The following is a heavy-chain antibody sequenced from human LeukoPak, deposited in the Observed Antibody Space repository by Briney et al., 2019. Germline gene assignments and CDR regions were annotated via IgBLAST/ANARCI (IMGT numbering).Heavy chain of an antibody. CDR3: AKDGGRGFSGRPAY. CDR2: ISGSGGST. Sequence: GGTLRLSCAASGFTFNSYGMTWVRQAPGKGLEWVSAISGSGGSTYYADSVKGRFTISRDNSKNTLYLQMNSLRAEDTAVYYCAKDGGRGFSGRPAYWGQGTLVTVSS. V-gene: IGHV3-23*01. J-gene: IGHJ4*02. D-gene: IGHD1-26*01. CDR1: GFTFNSYG.